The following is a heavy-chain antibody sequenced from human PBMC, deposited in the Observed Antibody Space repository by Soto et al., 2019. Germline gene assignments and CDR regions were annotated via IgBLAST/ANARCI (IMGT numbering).Heavy chain of an antibody. CDR2: IYNSGST. CDR1: GGSISSYY. CDR3: ARDRGGDYFDY. Sequence: QVQLQESGPGLVKPSETLSLTCTVSGGSISSYYWRWIRQSPGKGLEWIGYIYNSGSTKYNPSLKSRVTISVDTPKNQFSLKLSSVTAADTAVYYCARDRGGDYFDYWGQGALVTVSS. J-gene: IGHJ4*02. D-gene: IGHD3-10*01. V-gene: IGHV4-59*01.